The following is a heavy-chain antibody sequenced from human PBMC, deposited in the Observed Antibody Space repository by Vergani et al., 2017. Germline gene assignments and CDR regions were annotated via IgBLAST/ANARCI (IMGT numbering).Heavy chain of an antibody. CDR3: AVRPRVNLVGGEIGTKRTCDY. D-gene: IGHD1-1*01. Sequence: QVQLQQWGAGVVKPSGTLSLTCAVFGESFSSFYCSWIRQPPGQGLAWIGKIKNDGHTNYNPSLESRVSVSRDTAKNQFSLNLMSVTAADTAMYYCAVRPRVNLVGGEIGTKRTCDYWSQGSLVTVSS. V-gene: IGHV4-34*02. J-gene: IGHJ4*02. CDR1: GESFSSFY. CDR2: IKNDGHT.